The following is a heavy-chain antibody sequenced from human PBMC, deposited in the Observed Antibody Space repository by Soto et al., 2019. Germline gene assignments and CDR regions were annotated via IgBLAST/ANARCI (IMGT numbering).Heavy chain of an antibody. CDR1: GGSISSSSYY. Sequence: SETLSLTCTVSGGSISSSSYYWGWIRQPPGKGLEWIGSIYYSGSTYYNPSLKSRVTISADTSKNQFSLNLSSVTAADTAVYYCARQMATSWDSFDYWGQGTLVTVS. CDR2: IYYSGST. J-gene: IGHJ4*02. D-gene: IGHD5-12*01. V-gene: IGHV4-39*01. CDR3: ARQMATSWDSFDY.